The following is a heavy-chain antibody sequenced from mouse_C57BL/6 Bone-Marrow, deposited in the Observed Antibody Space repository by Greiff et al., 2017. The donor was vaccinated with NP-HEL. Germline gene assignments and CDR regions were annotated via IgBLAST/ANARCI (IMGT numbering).Heavy chain of an antibody. V-gene: IGHV5-6*01. Sequence: EVQLQESGGDLVKPGGSRKLSCEASGFTLSSYGMSWVRQTPDKRLEWVATISSGGSYTYYPDSVKGRFTISRDNAKNTLYLQMSSLKSEDTAMYYCASLSYAWFAYWGQGTLVTVSA. J-gene: IGHJ3*01. D-gene: IGHD1-1*01. CDR3: ASLSYAWFAY. CDR1: GFTLSSYG. CDR2: ISSGGSYT.